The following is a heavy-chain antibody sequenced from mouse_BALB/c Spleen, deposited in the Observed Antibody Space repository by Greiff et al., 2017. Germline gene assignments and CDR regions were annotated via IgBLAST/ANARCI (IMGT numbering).Heavy chain of an antibody. CDR3: ARGDYYGSSYYFDY. J-gene: IGHJ2*01. CDR2: ISTYYGDA. D-gene: IGHD1-1*01. V-gene: IGHV1S137*01. CDR1: GYTFTDYA. Sequence: QVQLQQSGAELVRPGVSVKISCKGSGYTFTDYAMHWVKQSHAKSLEWIGVISTYYGDASYNQKFKGKATMTVDKSSSTAYMELARLTSEDSAIYYCARGDYYGSSYYFDYWGQGTTLTVSS.